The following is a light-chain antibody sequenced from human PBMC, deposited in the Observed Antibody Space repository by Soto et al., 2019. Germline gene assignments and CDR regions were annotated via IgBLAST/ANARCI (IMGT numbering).Light chain of an antibody. CDR3: QQRSNWPPT. J-gene: IGKJ1*01. CDR1: QSVSSSY. CDR2: GAS. Sequence: EIAMTQSPVILSVSPGERATLSCRASQSVSSSYLAWYQQKPGQAPRLLIYGASSRATGIPDRFSGSGSGTDFTLTISSLEPEDSAVYYCQQRSNWPPTFGQGTKVDIK. V-gene: IGKV3D-20*02.